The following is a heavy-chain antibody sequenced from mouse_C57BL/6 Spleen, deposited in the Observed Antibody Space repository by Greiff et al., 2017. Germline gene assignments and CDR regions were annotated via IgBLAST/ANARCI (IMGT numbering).Heavy chain of an antibody. J-gene: IGHJ2*01. D-gene: IGHD1-1*01. CDR3: ARWGTTVVADY. V-gene: IGHV1-80*01. CDR1: GYAFSRYW. Sequence: QVQLQQSGAELVKPGASVKISCKASGYAFSRYWMNWVKQRPGKGLEWIGQIYPGDGDTNYNGKFKGKATLTADKSSSTAYMQLSSLTSEDSAVYFCARWGTTVVADYWGQGTTLTVSS. CDR2: IYPGDGDT.